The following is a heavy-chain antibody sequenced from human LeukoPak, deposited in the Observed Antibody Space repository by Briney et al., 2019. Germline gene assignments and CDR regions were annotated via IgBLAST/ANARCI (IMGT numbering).Heavy chain of an antibody. CDR2: ISGGGGST. V-gene: IGHV3-23*01. Sequence: GGSLRLSCAASGFSFNDAWMNWVRQAPGKGLEWVSTISGGGGSTYYADSVKGRFTISRDNSKNTLYLQVNSLRAEDTAVYYCAKGGKWDVTPFDYWGQGTLVTVSS. CDR3: AKGGKWDVTPFDY. D-gene: IGHD1-26*01. CDR1: GFSFNDAW. J-gene: IGHJ4*02.